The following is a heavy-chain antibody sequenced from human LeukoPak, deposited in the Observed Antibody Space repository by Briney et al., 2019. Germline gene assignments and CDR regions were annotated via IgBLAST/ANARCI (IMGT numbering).Heavy chain of an antibody. CDR3: ARAPKPKVEETRKVQDSRGYYYFRYYYYGMDV. D-gene: IGHD3-22*01. J-gene: IGHJ6*02. CDR1: GGTFSSYT. Sequence: ASVKVSCKTSGGTFSSYTITWVRQAPGQGLEWMGGIIPIFGTTNYAQKFQGRVTITADESTSTAYMELSSLRSEDTAVYYCARAPKPKVEETRKVQDSRGYYYFRYYYYGMDVWGQGTTVTVSS. CDR2: IIPIFGTT. V-gene: IGHV1-69*13.